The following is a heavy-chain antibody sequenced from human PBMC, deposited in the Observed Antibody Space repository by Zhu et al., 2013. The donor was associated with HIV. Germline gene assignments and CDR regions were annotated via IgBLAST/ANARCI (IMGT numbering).Heavy chain of an antibody. V-gene: IGHV1-18*01. CDR1: GYIFPNYG. CDR2: IGAHNDHT. J-gene: IGHJ5*02. D-gene: IGHD3-22*01. Sequence: QVQLLQSGAELKKPGASVKVSCKASGYIFPNYGISWVRQAPGQGLEWMGWIGAHNDHTKSAQRFQGRVTMTEDTSEDTAYMELSSLRSDDTAVYYCATRIYYYDSSARGVWFDPWGQGTLVTVSS. CDR3: ATRIYYYDSSARGVWFDP.